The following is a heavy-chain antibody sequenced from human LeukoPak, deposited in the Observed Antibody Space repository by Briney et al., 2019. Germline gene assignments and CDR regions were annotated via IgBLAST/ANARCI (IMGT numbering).Heavy chain of an antibody. Sequence: GASVKVSCKASGYTFTGYYMHWVRQAPGQGLEWMGWINPNSGGTNYAQKFQGRVTMTRDTSISTAYMELSRLRSDDTAVYYCARAEYYGSGSYYPLYNWFDPWGQGTLVTVSS. CDR2: INPNSGGT. CDR3: ARAEYYGSGSYYPLYNWFDP. CDR1: GYTFTGYY. J-gene: IGHJ5*02. V-gene: IGHV1-2*02. D-gene: IGHD3-10*01.